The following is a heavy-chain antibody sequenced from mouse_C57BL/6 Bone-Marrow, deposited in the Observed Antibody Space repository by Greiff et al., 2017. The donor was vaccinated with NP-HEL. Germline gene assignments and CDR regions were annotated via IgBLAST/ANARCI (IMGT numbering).Heavy chain of an antibody. CDR1: GYTFTSYG. Sequence: QVQLQQSGAELARPGASVKLSCKASGYTFTSYGISWVKQRTGQGLEWIGEIYPRSGNTYYNEKFKGKATLTADKSSSTAYMEIRSLTSEDSAVYFCARSRVPPYAMDYWGQGTSVTVSS. J-gene: IGHJ4*01. V-gene: IGHV1-81*01. CDR2: IYPRSGNT. CDR3: ARSRVPPYAMDY.